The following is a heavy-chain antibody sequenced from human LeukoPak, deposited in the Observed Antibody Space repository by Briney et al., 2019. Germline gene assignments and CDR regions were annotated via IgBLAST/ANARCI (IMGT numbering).Heavy chain of an antibody. Sequence: SVKVSCKASGGTFSSYAISWVRQAPGQGLEWMGRIIPILGIANYAQKFQDRVTITADKSTSTAYMELSSLRSEDTAVYYCARSGGYCSGGSCQDAFDIWGQGTMVTVSS. CDR3: ARSGGYCSGGSCQDAFDI. CDR1: GGTFSSYA. D-gene: IGHD2-15*01. J-gene: IGHJ3*02. V-gene: IGHV1-69*04. CDR2: IIPILGIA.